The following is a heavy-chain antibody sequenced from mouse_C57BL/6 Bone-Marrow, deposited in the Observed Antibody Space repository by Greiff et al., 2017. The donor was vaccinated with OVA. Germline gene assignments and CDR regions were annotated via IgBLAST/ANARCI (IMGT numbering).Heavy chain of an antibody. J-gene: IGHJ2*01. CDR2: IDPETGGT. CDR3: TLWDYDELDY. Sequence: VQLQQSGAELVRPGASVTLSCKASGYTFTDYEMHWVKQTPVHGLEWIGAIDPETGGTAYNQKFKGKAILTADKSSSTAYMELRSLTSEDSAVDYCTLWDYDELDYWGQGTTLTVSS. V-gene: IGHV1-15*01. D-gene: IGHD2-4*01. CDR1: GYTFTDYE.